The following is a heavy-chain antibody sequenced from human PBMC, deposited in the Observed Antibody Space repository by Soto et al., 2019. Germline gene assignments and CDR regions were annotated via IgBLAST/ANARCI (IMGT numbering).Heavy chain of an antibody. D-gene: IGHD3-22*01. J-gene: IGHJ4*02. V-gene: IGHV3-23*01. CDR1: GFTFTTYA. CDR3: EKKFLISMILVDVTGYFHY. CDR2: ISGSGGST. Sequence: WGSLRLSCAASGFTFTTYAMSWFRQAPGKGLEWVSAISGSGGSTYYADSVKGRFTISRDNSKNTLYLQMNSLRAEDTAVYYCEKKFLISMILVDVTGYFHYWGQGPPGTVSS.